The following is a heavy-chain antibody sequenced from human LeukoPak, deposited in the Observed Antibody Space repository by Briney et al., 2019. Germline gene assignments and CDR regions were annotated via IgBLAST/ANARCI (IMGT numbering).Heavy chain of an antibody. CDR1: GYTFTSYY. J-gene: IGHJ4*02. CDR2: INPSGGST. V-gene: IGHV1-46*01. D-gene: IGHD5-18*01. CDR3: ARELTGGYSYGPFDY. Sequence: ASVKVSCKASGYTFTSYYMHWVRQAPGQGLEWMGIINPSGGSTSYAQKFQGRVTMTGDTSTSTVYMELSSLRSEDTAVYYCARELTGGYSYGPFDYWGQGTLVTVSS.